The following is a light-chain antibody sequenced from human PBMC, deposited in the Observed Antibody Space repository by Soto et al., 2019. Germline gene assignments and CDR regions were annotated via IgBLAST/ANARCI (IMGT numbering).Light chain of an antibody. CDR1: SSNIGSNT. J-gene: IGLJ3*02. Sequence: QSVVTQPPSASGTPGQRVTISCSGSSSNIGSNTVNWYQQFPGAAPKLLIYSNNQRPSGVPDRFSGSKSGTSASLAISGLQSEDEADYYCAVWDDSLKGGVFGGGTKVTVL. CDR3: AVWDDSLKGGV. V-gene: IGLV1-44*01. CDR2: SNN.